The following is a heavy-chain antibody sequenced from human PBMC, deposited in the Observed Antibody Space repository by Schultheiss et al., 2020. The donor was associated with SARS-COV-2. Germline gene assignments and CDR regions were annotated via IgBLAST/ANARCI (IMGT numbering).Heavy chain of an antibody. D-gene: IGHD2-15*01. V-gene: IGHV5-51*01. CDR2: IYPGDSDI. CDR1: GYSFTSYW. J-gene: IGHJ4*02. Sequence: GGSLRLSCKGSGYSFTSYWIGWVRQMPGKGLEWMGIIYPGDSDIKYSPSFQGQVTISADKSISTAYLQWRSLKASDTAMYFCARQGGRFSGRLDYWGQGTLVTVSS. CDR3: ARQGGRFSGRLDY.